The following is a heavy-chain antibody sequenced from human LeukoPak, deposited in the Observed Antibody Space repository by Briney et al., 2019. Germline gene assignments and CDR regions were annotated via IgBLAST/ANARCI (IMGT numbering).Heavy chain of an antibody. CDR2: ISGSGGTT. CDR1: GFTFSSFA. J-gene: IGHJ4*02. Sequence: GGSLRLSCAASGFTFSSFAMNWGRQAPGKGLEWVSSISGSGGTTYYAGSVKGRFTISRDNSKNTLFLQMNSLRADDTAIYYCAKRDFWGQGTLVTVSS. V-gene: IGHV3-23*01. CDR3: AKRDF.